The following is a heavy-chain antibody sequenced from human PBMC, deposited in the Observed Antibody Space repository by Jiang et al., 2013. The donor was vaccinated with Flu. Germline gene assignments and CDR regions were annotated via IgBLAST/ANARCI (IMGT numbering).Heavy chain of an antibody. CDR2: ISYDGSNK. D-gene: IGHD6-13*01. V-gene: IGHV3-30-3*01. CDR1: GFTFSSYA. Sequence: VQLLESGGGVVQPGRSLRLSCAASGFTFSSYAMHWVRQAPGKGLEWVAVISYDGSNKYYADSVKGRFTISRDNSKNTLYLQMNSLRAEDTAVYYCARAAAGYSRGYFDL. CDR3: ARAAAGYSRGYFDL. J-gene: IGHJ2*01.